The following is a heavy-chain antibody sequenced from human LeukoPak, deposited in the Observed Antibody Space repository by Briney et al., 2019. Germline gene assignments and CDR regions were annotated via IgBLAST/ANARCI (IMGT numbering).Heavy chain of an antibody. CDR2: ISAYNGNT. Sequence: EASVKVSCKASGYTFTSYGISWVRQAPGQGLEWMGWISAYNGNTHYAQKLQGRVTMTTDTSTSTAYMELRSLRSDDTAVYYCARRPSWDGGSGSYSHAFDIWGQGTMVTVSS. J-gene: IGHJ3*02. CDR3: ARRPSWDGGSGSYSHAFDI. D-gene: IGHD3-10*01. V-gene: IGHV1-18*04. CDR1: GYTFTSYG.